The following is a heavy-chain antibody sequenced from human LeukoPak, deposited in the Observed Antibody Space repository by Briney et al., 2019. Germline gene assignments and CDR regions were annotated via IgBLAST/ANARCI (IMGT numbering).Heavy chain of an antibody. D-gene: IGHD4-23*01. CDR3: ATTPSYGGGRAFDI. CDR2: ISGSGGST. CDR1: GFTFSGYA. Sequence: PGGSLRLSCAASGFTFSGYAMSWVRQAPGKGLEWVSAISGSGGSTYYADSVKGRFTISRDNSKNTLYLQMNSLRAEDTAVYYCATTPSYGGGRAFDIWGQGTMVTVSS. V-gene: IGHV3-23*01. J-gene: IGHJ3*02.